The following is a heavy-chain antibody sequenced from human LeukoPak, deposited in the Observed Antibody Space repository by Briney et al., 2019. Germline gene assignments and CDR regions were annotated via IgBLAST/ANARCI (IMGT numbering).Heavy chain of an antibody. V-gene: IGHV6-1*01. CDR3: ARDRGYCSSTSCYTPNWFDP. CDR1: GDSVSSNSAA. J-gene: IGHJ5*02. CDR2: TYYRSKWYN. D-gene: IGHD2-2*02. Sequence: SPTLSLTCAISGDSVSSNSAAWTWIRQSPSRGLGWLGRTYYRSKWYNDYAVSVKSRITINPDTSKNQFSLQLNSVTPEDTAVYYCARDRGYCSSTSCYTPNWFDPWGQGTLVTVSS.